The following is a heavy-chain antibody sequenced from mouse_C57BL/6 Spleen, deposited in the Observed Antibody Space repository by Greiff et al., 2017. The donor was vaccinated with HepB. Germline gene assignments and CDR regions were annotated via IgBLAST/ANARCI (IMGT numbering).Heavy chain of an antibody. CDR1: GYTFTSYW. J-gene: IGHJ3*01. D-gene: IGHD2-4*01. CDR3: GRVEGLRRFAY. Sequence: QVQLQQPGAELVRPGTSVKLSCKASGYTFTSYWMHWVKQRPGQGLEWIGVIDPSDSYTNYNQKFKGKATLTVDTSSSTAYMQLSSLTSEDSAVYYGGRVEGLRRFAYWGQGTLVTVSA. V-gene: IGHV1-59*01. CDR2: IDPSDSYT.